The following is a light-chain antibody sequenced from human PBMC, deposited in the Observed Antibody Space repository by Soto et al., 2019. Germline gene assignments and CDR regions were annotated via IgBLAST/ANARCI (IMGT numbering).Light chain of an antibody. CDR2: EVS. CDR1: SSDVGSSNL. Sequence: QSVLAQPASVSGSPGEWITFSCTGTSSDVGSSNLVSWYQQHPGKAPKLLIYEVSKRPSGVSNRFSGSKSGNTASLTISGLQAEDEADYYCCSYAGSSTHVFGTGTKVTVL. CDR3: CSYAGSSTHV. J-gene: IGLJ1*01. V-gene: IGLV2-23*02.